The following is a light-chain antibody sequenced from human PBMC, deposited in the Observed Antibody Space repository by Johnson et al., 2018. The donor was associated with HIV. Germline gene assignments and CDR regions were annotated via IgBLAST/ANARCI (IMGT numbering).Light chain of an antibody. CDR2: ENN. Sequence: QSLLTQPPSVSAAPGQKVTISCSGSSSNIGNNYVSWYQQLPGTAPKLLIYENNKRPSGIPDRFSGSKSGTSATLGITGLQTGDEADYYCGTWDSSLSTGGNVFGTGTKVTVL. CDR3: GTWDSSLSTGGNV. V-gene: IGLV1-51*02. J-gene: IGLJ1*01. CDR1: SSNIGNNY.